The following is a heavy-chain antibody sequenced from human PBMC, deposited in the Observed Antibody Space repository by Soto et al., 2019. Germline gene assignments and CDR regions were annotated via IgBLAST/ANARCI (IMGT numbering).Heavy chain of an antibody. J-gene: IGHJ4*02. V-gene: IGHV3-30*18. D-gene: IGHD3-16*01. CDR2: ISYDGSNK. CDR3: AKDRELSSRPPIDY. Sequence: SLRLSCAASGFTFSSYGMHWVRQAPGKGLEWEAVISYDGSNKYYADSVKGRFTISRDNSKNTLYLQMNSLRAEDTAVYYCAKDRELSSRPPIDYWGQGT. CDR1: GFTFSSYG.